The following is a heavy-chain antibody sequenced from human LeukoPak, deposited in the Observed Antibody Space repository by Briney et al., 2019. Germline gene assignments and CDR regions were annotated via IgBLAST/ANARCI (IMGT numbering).Heavy chain of an antibody. Sequence: GGSLRLSCSASGFTFSTYWMSWVRQAPGKGLEWVANMRRDGNEIYYLASVRGRFTISRDNAKNSLYLQMNSLRAEDTAVYYCATDPHCSSTSCYYYYGMDVWGQGTTVTVSS. CDR2: MRRDGNEI. CDR3: ATDPHCSSTSCYYYYGMDV. J-gene: IGHJ6*02. D-gene: IGHD2-2*01. V-gene: IGHV3-7*01. CDR1: GFTFSTYW.